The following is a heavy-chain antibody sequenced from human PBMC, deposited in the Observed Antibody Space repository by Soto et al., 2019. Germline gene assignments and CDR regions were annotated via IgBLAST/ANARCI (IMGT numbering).Heavy chain of an antibody. V-gene: IGHV4-31*03. J-gene: IGHJ6*02. CDR3: SSGQCLNSSCLGLGV. CDR2: IFYAGTT. D-gene: IGHD3-16*01. CDR1: GGSISSSGYY. Sequence: QVQLQESGPGHLRPSETLSLACSVSGGSISSSGYYWSYIRQHPGKGLEWIGHIFYAGTTYYSQSLKSRIRLSMDTSKNQCSLKLINVTAADTAVYYCSSGQCLNSSCLGLGVWGQGTTVSVSS.